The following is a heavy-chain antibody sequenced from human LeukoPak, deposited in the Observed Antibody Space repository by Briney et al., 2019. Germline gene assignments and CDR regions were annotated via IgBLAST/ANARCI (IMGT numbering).Heavy chain of an antibody. V-gene: IGHV3-30-3*01. CDR1: GFTFSSYA. J-gene: IGHJ4*02. CDR3: ARDVGAIAAAGQVVDY. CDR2: ISYDGSNK. D-gene: IGHD6-13*01. Sequence: GSLRLSCAASGFTFSSYAMHWVRQAPGNGLEWVAVISYDGSNKYYADSVKGRFTISRDNSKNTLYLQMNSLRAEDTAVYYCARDVGAIAAAGQVVDYWGQGTLVTVSS.